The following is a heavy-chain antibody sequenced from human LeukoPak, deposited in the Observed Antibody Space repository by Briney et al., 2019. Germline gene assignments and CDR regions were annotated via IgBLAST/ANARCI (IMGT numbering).Heavy chain of an antibody. J-gene: IGHJ4*02. CDR3: ARGFVVVPAANGY. Sequence: GGSLRLSCAASGFTFSSYSMNWVRQAPGKGLEWVSYISSSSSTIYYADSVKGRLTISRDNAKNSLYLQMNSLRAEDTAVYYCARGFVVVPAANGYWGQGTLVTVSS. D-gene: IGHD2-2*01. CDR2: ISSSSSTI. V-gene: IGHV3-48*01. CDR1: GFTFSSYS.